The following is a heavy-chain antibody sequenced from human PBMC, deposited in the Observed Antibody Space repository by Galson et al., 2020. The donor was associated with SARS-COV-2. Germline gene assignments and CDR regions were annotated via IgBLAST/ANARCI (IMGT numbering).Heavy chain of an antibody. Sequence: SETLSLTCAVYGGSFSGYYWSWIRQPPGKGLEWIGEINHSGSTNYNPSLKSRVTISVDTSKNQFSLKLSSVTAADTAVYYCARRGQQLVRWGQGTLVTVSS. CDR3: ARRGQQLVR. CDR1: GGSFSGYY. CDR2: INHSGST. V-gene: IGHV4-34*01. J-gene: IGHJ4*02. D-gene: IGHD6-13*01.